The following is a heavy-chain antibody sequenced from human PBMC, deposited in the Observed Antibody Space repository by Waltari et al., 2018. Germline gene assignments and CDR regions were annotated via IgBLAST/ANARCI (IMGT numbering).Heavy chain of an antibody. D-gene: IGHD6-19*01. V-gene: IGHV4-59*01. CDR2: IYYSGIT. Sequence: QVQLQESGPGLVKPSETLSLTCTVSGGSISSYYWSWIRQPPGKGLEWIGYIYYSGITNYNPSLKSRVSISVDTSKNQFSLKLSSVTAADTAVYYCARERAVAGTEIGGHYYYGMDVWGQGTTVTVSS. J-gene: IGHJ6*02. CDR1: GGSISSYY. CDR3: ARERAVAGTEIGGHYYYGMDV.